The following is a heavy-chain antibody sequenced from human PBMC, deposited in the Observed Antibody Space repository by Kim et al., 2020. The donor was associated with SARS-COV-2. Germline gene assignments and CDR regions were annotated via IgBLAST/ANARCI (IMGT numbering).Heavy chain of an antibody. D-gene: IGHD6-13*01. J-gene: IGHJ4*02. CDR3: ARDEAD. Sequence: ASVKVSCNASGYTFSNIKIHWVRQAPGQGLEWMGWIHAANGKTIYSEKFHDRITITTDTSASTAYLELGSLRSEDTAVYYCARDEADWCQGTLVTVSS. CDR1: GYTFSNIK. CDR2: IHAANGKT. V-gene: IGHV1-3*01.